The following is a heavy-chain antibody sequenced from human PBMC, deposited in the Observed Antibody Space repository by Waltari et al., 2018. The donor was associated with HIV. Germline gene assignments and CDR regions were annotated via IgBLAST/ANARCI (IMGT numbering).Heavy chain of an antibody. J-gene: IGHJ5*02. Sequence: QVQLRESGPGLVEPSQTLSLVCRVTNGSISSASYYWRWIRQTAGKGREGIGRVYSSGSATYNPSFHSRIARVVDTSRNLFSLEVFSVTSADTAVYYCARERAFVPEDGSGWSRNWSRGGWFDPWGQGTLVVVSS. CDR1: NGSISSASYY. CDR3: ARERAFVPEDGSGWSRNWSRGGWFDP. D-gene: IGHD6-19*01. CDR2: VYSSGSA. V-gene: IGHV4-61*02.